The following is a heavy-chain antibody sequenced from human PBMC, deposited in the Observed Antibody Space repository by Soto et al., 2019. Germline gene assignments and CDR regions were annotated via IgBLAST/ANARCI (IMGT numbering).Heavy chain of an antibody. V-gene: IGHV3-11*01. D-gene: IGHD6-13*01. CDR1: GFTFSDYY. J-gene: IGHJ6*02. CDR3: ARALGAAAGTRYYYYGMDV. CDR2: ISSSGSTI. Sequence: LRLSCSASGFTFSDYYMSWIRQAPGKGLEWVSYISSSGSTIYYADSVKGRFTISRDNAKNSLYLQMNSLRAEDTAVYYCARALGAAAGTRYYYYGMDVSGPGATVTVSS.